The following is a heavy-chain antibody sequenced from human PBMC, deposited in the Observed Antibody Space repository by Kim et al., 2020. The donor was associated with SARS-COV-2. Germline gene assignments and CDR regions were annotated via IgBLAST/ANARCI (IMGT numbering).Heavy chain of an antibody. CDR2: IYYSGST. D-gene: IGHD2-2*01. V-gene: IGHV4-61*01. CDR3: ASSIGALVVPAAFNFDY. Sequence: SETLSLTCTVSGGSVSSGSYYWSWIRQPPGKGLEWIGYIYYSGSTNYNPSLKSRVTISVDTSKNQFSLKLSSVTAADTAVYYCASSIGALVVPAAFNFDYWGQGTLVTVSS. J-gene: IGHJ4*02. CDR1: GGSVSSGSYY.